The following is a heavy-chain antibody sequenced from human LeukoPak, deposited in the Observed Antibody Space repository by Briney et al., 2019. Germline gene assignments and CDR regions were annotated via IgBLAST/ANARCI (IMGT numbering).Heavy chain of an antibody. V-gene: IGHV3-74*01. Sequence: GGSLRLSCAASGFIFSNYWMHWVRQAPGKGLVWVSRIDSDGTTTSYADSVKDRFTISRDNAKNTLYLQMKSLTAEDTAAYYCAAEGSGGIDYWGQGTLVTVSS. CDR1: GFIFSNYW. D-gene: IGHD1-26*01. CDR2: IDSDGTTT. CDR3: AAEGSGGIDY. J-gene: IGHJ4*02.